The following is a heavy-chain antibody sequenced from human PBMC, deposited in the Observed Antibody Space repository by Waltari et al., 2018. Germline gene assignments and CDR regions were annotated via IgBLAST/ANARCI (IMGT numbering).Heavy chain of an antibody. CDR1: GFTFSSYS. Sequence: EMQLVESGGGLVQPGGSLRLSCAASGFTFSSYSMNWVRQAPGKGREWISYINSRSTTIYYADSGKGRFTISRDNAKNSLYLQMNSLRAEDTAVYYCARDYYYYYYYMDVWGKGTTVTISS. J-gene: IGHJ6*03. V-gene: IGHV3-48*04. CDR2: INSRSTTI. CDR3: ARDYYYYYYYMDV.